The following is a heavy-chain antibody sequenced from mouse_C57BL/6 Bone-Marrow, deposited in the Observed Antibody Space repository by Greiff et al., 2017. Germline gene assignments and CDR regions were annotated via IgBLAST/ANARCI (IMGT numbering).Heavy chain of an antibody. Sequence: EVKLVESGGGLVQPGGSMKLSCVASGFTFSNYWMNWVRQSPEKGLEWVAQIRLKSDNYATHYAESLKGRFTISRDDTKSSVYLQMNNLRDEDTGIYYCTELDPHYAMDYWGQGTSVTVSS. V-gene: IGHV6-3*01. CDR1: GFTFSNYW. CDR3: TELDPHYAMDY. CDR2: IRLKSDNYAT. J-gene: IGHJ4*01.